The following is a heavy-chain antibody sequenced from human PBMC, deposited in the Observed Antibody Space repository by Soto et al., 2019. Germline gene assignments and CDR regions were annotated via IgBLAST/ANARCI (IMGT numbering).Heavy chain of an antibody. J-gene: IGHJ6*02. D-gene: IGHD6-13*01. Sequence: GEALKISCKGSGYSFTIYWIGWVRQMPGKGLEWMGIIYPGDSDTRYSPSFQGQVTISADKSISTAYLQWSSLKASDTAMYYRAXHVGAAAGPLSSSGMEDWGRGTSVTVSS. CDR3: AXHVGAAAGPLSSSGMED. CDR1: GYSFTIYW. V-gene: IGHV5-51*01. CDR2: IYPGDSDT.